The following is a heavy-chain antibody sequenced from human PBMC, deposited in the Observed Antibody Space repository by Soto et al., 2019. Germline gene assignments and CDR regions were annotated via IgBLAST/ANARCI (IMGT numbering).Heavy chain of an antibody. D-gene: IGHD2-15*01. Sequence: QVQLQESGPGLVKPSQTLSLTCTVSGGSISSGGYYWSWIRQHPGKGLEWIGYIYYSGSTYYNPSLKSRVTISVDTSKNQFSLKLSSVTAADTAVYYCARSTEDIVVVVAAPPGISWFDPWGQGTLVTVSS. CDR2: IYYSGST. CDR3: ARSTEDIVVVVAAPPGISWFDP. J-gene: IGHJ5*02. CDR1: GGSISSGGYY. V-gene: IGHV4-31*03.